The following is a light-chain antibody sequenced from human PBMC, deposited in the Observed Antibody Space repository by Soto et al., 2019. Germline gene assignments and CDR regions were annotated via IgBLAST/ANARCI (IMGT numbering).Light chain of an antibody. J-gene: IGKJ1*01. Sequence: DIQMTQSPSTLSASLGDRVTITCRASQSINNWLAWYQQKPRKAPMLLIYDASSLQSGVPSRFSGSGSGTEFTLTISSLQPDDFATYYCQQYNSYLWTFGQGTKVDIK. CDR1: QSINNW. CDR2: DAS. CDR3: QQYNSYLWT. V-gene: IGKV1-5*01.